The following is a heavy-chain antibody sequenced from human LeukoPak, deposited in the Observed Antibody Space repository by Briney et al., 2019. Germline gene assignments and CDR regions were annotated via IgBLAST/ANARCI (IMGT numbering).Heavy chain of an antibody. J-gene: IGHJ6*02. D-gene: IGHD2-2*02. CDR2: IYYSGST. V-gene: IGHV4-59*01. CDR3: ARVGCRSTSCSTNYGMDV. Sequence: SDTLSLTCTVSGGSISSYYWSWIRQPPGKGLEWIGHIYYSGSTNYNPSLKSRVTISVDTSKNQFSLKVSSVTAADTAVYYCARVGCRSTSCSTNYGMDVWGQGTTVTVSS. CDR1: GGSISSYY.